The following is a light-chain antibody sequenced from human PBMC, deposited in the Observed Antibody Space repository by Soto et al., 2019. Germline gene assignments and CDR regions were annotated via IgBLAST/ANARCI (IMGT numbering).Light chain of an antibody. Sequence: QSALTQPASVSGSPGQSITISCTGTSSDVGGYKYVSWYQQHPGRTPKLIIYEVSNRPSGVSNRFSGSKSGNTASLTISGRKPEDVADYYCTSYTSSATGVFGGGTKVTVL. V-gene: IGLV2-14*01. CDR3: TSYTSSATGV. CDR1: SSDVGGYKY. CDR2: EVS. J-gene: IGLJ2*01.